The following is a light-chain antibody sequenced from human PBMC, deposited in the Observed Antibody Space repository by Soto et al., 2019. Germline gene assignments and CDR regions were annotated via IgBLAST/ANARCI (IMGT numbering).Light chain of an antibody. V-gene: IGLV1-40*01. CDR3: QSYDSSLSGSV. Sequence: QSGLTQPPSVSGAPGQRVTISYTGSSSNIGAGYDVHWYQQLPGTAPKLLIYGNSNRPSGVPDRFSGSKSGTSASLAITGLQAEDEADYYCQSYDSSLSGSVFGGGTKLTVL. J-gene: IGLJ2*01. CDR1: SSNIGAGYD. CDR2: GNS.